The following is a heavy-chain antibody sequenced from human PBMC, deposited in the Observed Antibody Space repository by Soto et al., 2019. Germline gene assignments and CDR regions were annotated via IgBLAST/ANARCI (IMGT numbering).Heavy chain of an antibody. Sequence: LRLSCVASGITFGSRAMSWVRQAPGEGLEWVSTITDTGGDAKYADSVRGRFAISRDNSRNTLYLQMYSLTAEDTALYYCAKTGPYCGGDCSRYFYGMDVWGQGTTVPVS. J-gene: IGHJ6*02. CDR3: AKTGPYCGGDCSRYFYGMDV. V-gene: IGHV3-23*01. CDR2: ITDTGGDA. CDR1: GITFGSRA. D-gene: IGHD2-21*02.